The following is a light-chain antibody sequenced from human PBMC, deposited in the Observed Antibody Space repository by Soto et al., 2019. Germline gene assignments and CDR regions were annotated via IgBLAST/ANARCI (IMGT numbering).Light chain of an antibody. CDR1: ESIGRN. J-gene: IGKJ4*01. V-gene: IGKV3D-15*01. CDR2: GAS. CDR3: QQYNRSHT. Sequence: EIVMTQSPGTLSVSAGDRATLSCRASESIGRNLAWYQQKPGQAPRLLIYGASTRASDIPGRISGSGSGTDFTLTISSLQSEDLAVYFCQQYNRSHTFGGGTKVEI.